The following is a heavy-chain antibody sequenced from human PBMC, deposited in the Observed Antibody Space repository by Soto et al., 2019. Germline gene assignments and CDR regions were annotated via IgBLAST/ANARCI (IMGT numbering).Heavy chain of an antibody. J-gene: IGHJ6*02. CDR1: GFTFDDYT. V-gene: IGHV3-43*01. CDR2: ISWDGGST. D-gene: IGHD2-2*01. Sequence: QTGGSLRLSCAASGFTFDDYTMHWVRQAPGKGLEWVSLISWDGGSTYYADSVKGRFTISRDNSKNSLYLQMNSLRTEDTALYYCAKGLVGPAAIHDYYYGMDVWGQGTTVTVSS. CDR3: AKGLVGPAAIHDYYYGMDV.